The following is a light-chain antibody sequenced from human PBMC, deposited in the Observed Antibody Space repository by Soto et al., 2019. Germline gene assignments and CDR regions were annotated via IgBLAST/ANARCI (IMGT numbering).Light chain of an antibody. CDR2: EVT. CDR1: SSDVGAFNF. CDR3: SSYAGSNKGVL. J-gene: IGLJ2*01. V-gene: IGLV2-8*01. Sequence: QSALTQPPSASGSPGQSVTISCTGTSSDVGAFNFVSWYQQPPGKAPKLVIYEVTKLPSGVPDRFSGSKSGDTASLTVSGLQPEDEGHYYCSSYAGSNKGVLFGGGTKLTVL.